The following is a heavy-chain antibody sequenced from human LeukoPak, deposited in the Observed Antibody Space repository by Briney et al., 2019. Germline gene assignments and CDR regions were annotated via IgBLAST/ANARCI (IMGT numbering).Heavy chain of an antibody. D-gene: IGHD3-3*01. CDR2: IYYSGST. J-gene: IGHJ5*02. CDR3: ARSEDYDFWSGYSEYNWFDP. V-gene: IGHV4-59*01. Sequence: PSETLSLTCTVSGGSISSYYWSWIRQPPGKGLEWIGYIYYSGSTNYNPSLKSRVTISVDTSKNQFSLKLSSVTAADTAVYYCARSEDYDFWSGYSEYNWFDPWGQGTLVTVSS. CDR1: GGSISSYY.